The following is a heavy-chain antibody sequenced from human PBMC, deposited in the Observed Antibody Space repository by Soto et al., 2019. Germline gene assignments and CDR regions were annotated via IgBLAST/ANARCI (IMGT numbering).Heavy chain of an antibody. Sequence: ASGKVSCKASGYTFTSYGISWVRQAPGQGLEWMGWISAYNGNTNYAQKLQGRVTMTTDTSTSTAYMELRSLRSDDTAVYYCARKELNYYDSSGWFDPWGQGTLVTVSS. D-gene: IGHD3-22*01. CDR3: ARKELNYYDSSGWFDP. J-gene: IGHJ5*02. CDR1: GYTFTSYG. CDR2: ISAYNGNT. V-gene: IGHV1-18*01.